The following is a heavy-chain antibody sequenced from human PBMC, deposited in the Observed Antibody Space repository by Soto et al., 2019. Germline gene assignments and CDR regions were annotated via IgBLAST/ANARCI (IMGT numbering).Heavy chain of an antibody. V-gene: IGHV4-31*03. D-gene: IGHD3-22*01. J-gene: IGHJ4*02. CDR3: ARATRGPSSGYYQLDY. CDR2: IYYSGST. CDR1: GGSISSGGYY. Sequence: QVQLQESGPGLVKPSQTLSLTCTVSGGSISSGGYYWSWIRQHPGKGLEWIGYIYYSGSTYYNPSLKSRVTIAVDTSKNQFSLKVSSVTAADTAVYYCARATRGPSSGYYQLDYWGQGTLVTVSS.